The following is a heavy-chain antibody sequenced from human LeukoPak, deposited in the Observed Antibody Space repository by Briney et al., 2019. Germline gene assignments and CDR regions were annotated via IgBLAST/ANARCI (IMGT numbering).Heavy chain of an antibody. V-gene: IGHV6-1*01. Sequence: SQTLSLTCAISGDSVSSNSAAWNWIRQSPSRGLEWLGRTYYRSKWYNEYALSVKTRITISPDTSKNQFSLHLNSVTPDDTAVYYCARDLGSSHSWFDPWGQGTLVTVSS. D-gene: IGHD6-6*01. CDR3: ARDLGSSHSWFDP. CDR1: GDSVSSNSAA. J-gene: IGHJ5*02. CDR2: TYYRSKWYN.